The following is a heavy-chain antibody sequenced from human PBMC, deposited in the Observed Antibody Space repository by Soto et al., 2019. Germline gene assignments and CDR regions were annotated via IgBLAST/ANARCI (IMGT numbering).Heavy chain of an antibody. CDR3: ARDLESDIVVVPAAIAPYGMDV. Sequence: HPVGSLRLSCAASGVTFSSYAMHWVRQAPGKGLEWVAVISYDGSNKYYADSVKGRFTISRDNSKNTLYLQMNSLRAEDTAVYYCARDLESDIVVVPAAIAPYGMDVWGQGTTVTVSS. CDR2: ISYDGSNK. J-gene: IGHJ6*02. D-gene: IGHD2-2*01. CDR1: GVTFSSYA. V-gene: IGHV3-30-3*01.